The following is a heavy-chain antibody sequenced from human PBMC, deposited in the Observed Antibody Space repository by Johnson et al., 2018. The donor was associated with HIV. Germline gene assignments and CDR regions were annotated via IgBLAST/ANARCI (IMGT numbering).Heavy chain of an antibody. CDR3: ARWIRYCGGDCYDVFDI. J-gene: IGHJ3*02. Sequence: VLLVESGGGVVRPGGSLRLSCAASGFTFDDCGMSWVRQGPGKGLEWVSGINWNGGSTGYAGSVQGRLNISRDNAKNSLYLQMNSLRAEDTALYYCARWIRYCGGDCYDVFDIWGQGTKVTVSS. CDR1: GFTFDDCG. V-gene: IGHV3-20*04. D-gene: IGHD2-21*02. CDR2: INWNGGST.